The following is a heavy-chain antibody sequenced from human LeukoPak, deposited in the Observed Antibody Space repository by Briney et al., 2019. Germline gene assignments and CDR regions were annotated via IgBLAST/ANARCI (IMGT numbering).Heavy chain of an antibody. Sequence: SETLSLTCTVSGGSSSSRNYYWGWIRHTLGKVLGCIGRMYYSGSTYYNPSLKSRVTISVDTSKSQFSLKRSSVTAADTAVYYCASASSDEQRLDVAYFDYWGQGTLVTVSS. D-gene: IGHD6-25*01. CDR3: ASASSDEQRLDVAYFDY. CDR2: MYYSGST. J-gene: IGHJ4*02. V-gene: IGHV4-39*01. CDR1: GGSSSSRNYY.